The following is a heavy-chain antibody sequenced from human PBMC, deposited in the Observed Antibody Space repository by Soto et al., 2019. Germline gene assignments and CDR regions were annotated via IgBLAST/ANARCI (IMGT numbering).Heavy chain of an antibody. CDR2: ISAYNGNT. CDR1: GYTFTSYC. V-gene: IGHV1-18*01. J-gene: IGHJ6*02. Sequence: ASVKVSCKASGYTFTSYCISWVRQAPGQGLEWMGWISAYNGNTNYAQKLQGRVTMTTDTSTSTAYMELRSLRSDDTAVYYCARDIVVVPAATPYGMDVWGQGTTVTSP. D-gene: IGHD2-2*01. CDR3: ARDIVVVPAATPYGMDV.